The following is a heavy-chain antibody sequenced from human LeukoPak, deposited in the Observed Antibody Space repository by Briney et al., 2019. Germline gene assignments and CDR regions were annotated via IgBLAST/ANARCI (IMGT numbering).Heavy chain of an antibody. CDR1: GFTFSSYE. D-gene: IGHD1-26*01. Sequence: PGGSLRLSCVASGFTFSSYEVNWVTQAPGKELEWVSYISTSGDSMYYADSVKGRFTISRDNVKNSLFLQMNSLRAEDTAVYYCARGSGFVFDYWGQGTLVTVSA. J-gene: IGHJ4*02. V-gene: IGHV3-48*03. CDR3: ARGSGFVFDY. CDR2: ISTSGDSM.